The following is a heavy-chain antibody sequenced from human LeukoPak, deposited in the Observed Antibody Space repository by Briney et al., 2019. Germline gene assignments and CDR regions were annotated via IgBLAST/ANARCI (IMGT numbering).Heavy chain of an antibody. CDR3: AKPADDYGDYVF. CDR1: GYIFTSYW. J-gene: IGHJ4*02. Sequence: GESLKISCQGSGYIFTSYWIAWVRQMPGKGLEYMGLIYPGDSDTRYSPSFQGQVTISADKSISTAYLQWSSLEASDTAMYYCAKPADDYGDYVFWGQGTLVTVSS. D-gene: IGHD4-17*01. V-gene: IGHV5-51*01. CDR2: IYPGDSDT.